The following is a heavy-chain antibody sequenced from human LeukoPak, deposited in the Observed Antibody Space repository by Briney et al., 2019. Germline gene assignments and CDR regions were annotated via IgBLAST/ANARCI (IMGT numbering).Heavy chain of an antibody. J-gene: IGHJ6*02. CDR1: GYTFTSYG. D-gene: IGHD4-23*01. V-gene: IGHV1-18*01. Sequence: ASVKVSCKASGYTFTSYGISWVRQAPGQGLEGMGWISAYNGNTNYAQKLQGRVTMTTDTSTSTAYMELRSLRSDDTAVYYCARVCMVVTRNYYYYYGMDVWGQGTTVTVSS. CDR3: ARVCMVVTRNYYYYYGMDV. CDR2: ISAYNGNT.